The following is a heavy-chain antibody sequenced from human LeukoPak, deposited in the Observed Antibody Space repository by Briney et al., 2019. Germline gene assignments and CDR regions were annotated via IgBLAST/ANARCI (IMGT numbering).Heavy chain of an antibody. Sequence: GGSLRLSCAASGFTFSSFAMSWVRQGPGKGLEWVSGISGNGGTTHHADSVKGRFTISRDNSKNTLYLQMNSLRGEDTAVYYCAKWKYGSDFGYFDYWGQGTLVTVSS. CDR3: AKWKYGSDFGYFDY. CDR1: GFTFSSFA. V-gene: IGHV3-23*01. CDR2: ISGNGGTT. D-gene: IGHD3-10*01. J-gene: IGHJ4*02.